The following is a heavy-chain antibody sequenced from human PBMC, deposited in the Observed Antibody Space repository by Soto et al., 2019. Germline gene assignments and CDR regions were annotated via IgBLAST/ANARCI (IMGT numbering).Heavy chain of an antibody. D-gene: IGHD4-17*01. Sequence: SETLSLTCPVSGGSISSSSYYWGWIRQPPGKGLEWIGSIYYSGSTYYNPSLKSRVTISVDTSKHQFSLKLSSVTAADTAVYYGARHPYGDPLPFDYWGRGTLVTVS. CDR1: GGSISSSSYY. J-gene: IGHJ4*02. CDR2: IYYSGST. CDR3: ARHPYGDPLPFDY. V-gene: IGHV4-39*01.